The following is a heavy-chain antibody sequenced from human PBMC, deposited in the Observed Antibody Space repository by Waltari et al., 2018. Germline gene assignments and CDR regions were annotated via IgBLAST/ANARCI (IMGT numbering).Heavy chain of an antibody. CDR2: ISSSSGTI. CDR3: ARRYSSGFDY. Sequence: EVQLVESGGGLVQPGGSLRLPCAASGFTFSSYSMNWVRQAPGKGLEWVSYISSSSGTIYYADSVKGRFTISRDNAKNSLYLQINSLRAEDTAVYYCARRYSSGFDYWGQGTLVTVSS. D-gene: IGHD6-19*01. J-gene: IGHJ4*02. CDR1: GFTFSSYS. V-gene: IGHV3-48*04.